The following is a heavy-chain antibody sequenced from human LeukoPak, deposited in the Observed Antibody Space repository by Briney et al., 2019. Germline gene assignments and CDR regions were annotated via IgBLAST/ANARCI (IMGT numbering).Heavy chain of an antibody. Sequence: SETLSLTCTVSGGSISSSSYYWGWIRQPPGKGLEWIGDIYYSGSTYYNPSLKSRVTISVDTSKNQFSLKLSSVTAADTAVYYCARLFYDILTGYYPIGYFDYWGQGTLVTVSS. CDR3: ARLFYDILTGYYPIGYFDY. J-gene: IGHJ4*02. D-gene: IGHD3-9*01. CDR1: GGSISSSSYY. CDR2: IYYSGST. V-gene: IGHV4-39*01.